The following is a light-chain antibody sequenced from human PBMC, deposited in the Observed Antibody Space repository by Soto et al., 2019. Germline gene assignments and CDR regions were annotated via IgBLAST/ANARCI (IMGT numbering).Light chain of an antibody. Sequence: EIVLTQSPDTVSWSPGERATLSFRASQSVSSTYVAWYQQKSGQAPRLLIYGASSRATGIPDRFSGSGSGTDFTLTISRLEPEDFAVYYCHQYVSSWTFGQGTKVDIK. CDR2: GAS. CDR1: QSVSSTY. J-gene: IGKJ1*01. V-gene: IGKV3-20*01. CDR3: HQYVSSWT.